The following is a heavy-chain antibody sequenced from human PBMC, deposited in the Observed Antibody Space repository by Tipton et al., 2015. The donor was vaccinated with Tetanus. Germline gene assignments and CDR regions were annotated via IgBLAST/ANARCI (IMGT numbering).Heavy chain of an antibody. V-gene: IGHV1-18*01. J-gene: IGHJ6*02. CDR2: ISPFTGDT. CDR3: ARDRAVPVQAYGTDV. CDR1: GYTFTHYG. Sequence: QLVQSGAEVKKPGASVKVSCKASGYTFTHYGISWVRQAPGQGLEWVGWISPFTGDTEYAQNLQDRLILTTDTSTATADVEVRSLTSDDTSVYYCARDRAVPVQAYGTDVWGQGTSVTVSS. D-gene: IGHD3-10*01.